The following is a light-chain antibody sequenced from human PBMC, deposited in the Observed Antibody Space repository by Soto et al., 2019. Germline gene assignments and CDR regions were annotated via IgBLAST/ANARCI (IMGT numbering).Light chain of an antibody. CDR3: SSYTSSSTLV. V-gene: IGLV2-14*01. Sequence: QSVLTQPASVSGSPGQSITISCTGTRSDVGGYNYVSWYQQHPGKAPNLMIYDVSNRPSGVSNRFSGSKSGNTASLTNSERQAEDEADYYGSSYTSSSTLVFGSGTKVTVL. CDR1: RSDVGGYNY. J-gene: IGLJ1*01. CDR2: DVS.